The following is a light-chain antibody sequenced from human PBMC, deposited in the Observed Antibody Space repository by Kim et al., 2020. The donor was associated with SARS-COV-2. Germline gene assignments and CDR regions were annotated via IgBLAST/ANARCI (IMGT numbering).Light chain of an antibody. Sequence: ASVGDSVTITCRASQGLYDYVAWYQQKPGRAPKLLIQEASTLVSGVPSRFSGGGSGTVFTLTISGLQPEDFATYYCQQFQNYPFTFGQGTKLQIK. CDR3: QQFQNYPFT. CDR2: EAS. J-gene: IGKJ2*01. V-gene: IGKV1-9*01. CDR1: QGLYDY.